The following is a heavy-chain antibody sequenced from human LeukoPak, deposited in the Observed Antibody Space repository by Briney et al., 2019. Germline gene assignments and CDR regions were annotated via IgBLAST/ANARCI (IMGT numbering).Heavy chain of an antibody. D-gene: IGHD3-3*01. V-gene: IGHV3-74*01. CDR3: ARVAAPYDFWSGYLGREDYQYYYDMDV. CDR2: INSDGSNT. Sequence: GGSLRLSCAASGFTFSSYWMHWVRQAPGKGLVWVSRINSDGSNTTYADSVGGRFTISRDNAKNTLYLQMNSLRDEDTAVYFCARVAAPYDFWSGYLGREDYQYYYDMDVWGQGTTVTVSS. CDR1: GFTFSSYW. J-gene: IGHJ6*02.